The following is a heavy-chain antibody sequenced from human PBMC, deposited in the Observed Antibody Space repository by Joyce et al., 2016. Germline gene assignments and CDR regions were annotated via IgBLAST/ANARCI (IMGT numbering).Heavy chain of an antibody. CDR1: GFASFTDYY. V-gene: IGHV3-11*04. D-gene: IGHD3-16*01. J-gene: IGHJ6*03. Sequence: QVQLVESGGGVAKPGGSLRLSCVASGFASFTDYYMSWSRQAQRKCLELVAYIGSSERPIYYADAVKGRFTISRDNSKNSLFLQMHNLRVEDSAVYYCARDRVQWSYGAVSNHFYMDVWGKGTTVAMSS. CDR2: IGSSERPI. CDR3: ARDRVQWSYGAVSNHFYMDV.